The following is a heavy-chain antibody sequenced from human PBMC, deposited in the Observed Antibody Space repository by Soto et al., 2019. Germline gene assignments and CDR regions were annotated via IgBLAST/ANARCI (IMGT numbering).Heavy chain of an antibody. CDR2: IYYRGST. J-gene: IGHJ6*02. V-gene: IGHV4-59*01. CDR1: GGSISPYY. D-gene: IGHD4-17*01. CDR3: ARDLRFQGHDYADYLGYGMDV. Sequence: ASETLSLTCTVSGGSISPYYWSWIRQPPGKGLEWLGYIYYRGSTDYNPSLKSRVTISVDTSKNRFSLNLSSVTAADTAVYYCARDLRFQGHDYADYLGYGMDVWGQGTTVTVSS.